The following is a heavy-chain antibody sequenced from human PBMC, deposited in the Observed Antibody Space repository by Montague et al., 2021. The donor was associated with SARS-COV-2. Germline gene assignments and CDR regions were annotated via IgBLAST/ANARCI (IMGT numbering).Heavy chain of an antibody. V-gene: IGHV4-4*07. D-gene: IGHD6-13*01. J-gene: IGHJ6*02. CDR2: IYNSGST. CDR3: ARDSRTAGWGYEYYGLDV. CDR1: GGSISSYY. Sequence: SETLSLTCTVSGGSISSYYWSWIRQPPGKGLEWIGRIYNSGSTNHSPSLKSRVTISVDTSRNQFSLKLTSVTAADTAVYYCARDSRTAGWGYEYYGLDVWGQGTTVTVSS.